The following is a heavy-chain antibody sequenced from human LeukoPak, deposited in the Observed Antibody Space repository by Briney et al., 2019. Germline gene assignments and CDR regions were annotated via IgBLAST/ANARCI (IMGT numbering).Heavy chain of an antibody. D-gene: IGHD2-2*01. CDR3: VARPAAMRRFDP. Sequence: PGGSLRLSCAASGFTFSSYAMSWVRQAPGKGLEWVSAISGSGGSTYYADSVKGRFTISRDNSKNTLYLQMNSLRAEDTAVYCCVARPAAMRRFDPWGRGTLVTVSS. V-gene: IGHV3-23*01. J-gene: IGHJ5*02. CDR1: GFTFSSYA. CDR2: ISGSGGST.